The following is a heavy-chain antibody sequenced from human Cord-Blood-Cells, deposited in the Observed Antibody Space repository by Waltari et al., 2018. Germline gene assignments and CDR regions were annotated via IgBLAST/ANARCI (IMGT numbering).Heavy chain of an antibody. CDR2: ISGSGGST. V-gene: IGHV3-23*01. CDR3: AKDQYGSGSYYDY. CDR1: GFTFSSYA. D-gene: IGHD3-10*01. J-gene: IGHJ4*02. Sequence: EVQLLESGGGLVQPGGSLRLSCAASGFTFSSYAMGWVRQAPGKGLEWVSAISGSGGSTYYADSVKGRFTISRDNSKNTLYLQMNSLRAEDTAVYYCAKDQYGSGSYYDYWGQGTLVTVSS.